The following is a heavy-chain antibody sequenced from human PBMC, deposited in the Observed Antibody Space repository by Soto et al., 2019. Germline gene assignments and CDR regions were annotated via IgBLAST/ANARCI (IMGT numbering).Heavy chain of an antibody. CDR2: INHSGST. V-gene: IGHV4-34*01. J-gene: IGHJ6*02. Sequence: SETLSLTCAVYGGSFSGYYWSWIRQPPGKGLEGMGEINHSGSTNYNPSLKSRVTISVDTSKNQFSLKLSSVTAADTTVYYCARVGYYYGSGSLKQHNYYYYGMDVWGQGTTVTVSS. CDR1: GGSFSGYY. CDR3: ARVGYYYGSGSLKQHNYYYYGMDV. D-gene: IGHD3-10*01.